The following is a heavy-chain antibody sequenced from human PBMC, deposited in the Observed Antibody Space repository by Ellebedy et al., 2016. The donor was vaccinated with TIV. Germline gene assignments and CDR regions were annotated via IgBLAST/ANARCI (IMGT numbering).Heavy chain of an antibody. CDR2: ISPASGAT. Sequence: ASVKVSCKASGYAFMNYGVSWVRQAPGQGLEWLGWISPASGATSYAQSFQGRVTMTRDSSISAAYMELSSLRSDDTALYYCARVRHQLVFDFWGQGTLVTVSS. D-gene: IGHD5-24*01. CDR3: ARVRHQLVFDF. V-gene: IGHV1-2*02. J-gene: IGHJ4*02. CDR1: GYAFMNYG.